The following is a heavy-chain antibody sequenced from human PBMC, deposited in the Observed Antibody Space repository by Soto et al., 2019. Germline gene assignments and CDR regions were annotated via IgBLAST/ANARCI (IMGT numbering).Heavy chain of an antibody. J-gene: IGHJ4*02. CDR2: VYSGGAT. CDR3: ARVPGRL. V-gene: IGHV3-53*02. CDR1: GFSVSRNY. D-gene: IGHD3-10*01. Sequence: QLVETGGGLIQPGTSLTLSCAAYGFSVSRNYMTWVRQAPGKGLEWVSFVYSGGATFYADSVKGRFILSRDDSQNTMYLQMTNLRAEDTAVYYCARVPGRLWGRGTLVTVAS.